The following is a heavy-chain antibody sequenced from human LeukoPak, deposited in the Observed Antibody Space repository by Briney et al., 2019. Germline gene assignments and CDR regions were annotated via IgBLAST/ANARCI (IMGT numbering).Heavy chain of an antibody. J-gene: IGHJ4*02. CDR3: VKENYGNQFFGY. CDR1: GFSFTYHS. V-gene: IGHV3-30*18. D-gene: IGHD4-17*01. Sequence: GTSPRLSCVASGFSFTYHSMHWVRQAPGKGLEWVAFISYDGSTEYYADSVKGRFTISRDNPKYMLYLQMNSLRAEDTALYYCVKENYGNQFFGYWGQGTLVTVSS. CDR2: ISYDGSTE.